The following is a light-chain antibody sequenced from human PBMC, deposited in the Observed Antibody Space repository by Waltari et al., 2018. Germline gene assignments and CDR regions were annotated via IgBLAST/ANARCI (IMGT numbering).Light chain of an antibody. Sequence: QSALTQPASVSGSPRQSITISCTGTSSDTGGFNYVSWYQQHPGKAPRLIIFGVSDRPSGVSNRFSGSKSGNTASLTISGLQAEDEADYYCSSFTRAKTWVFGGGTKVTVL. CDR2: GVS. V-gene: IGLV2-14*03. CDR3: SSFTRAKTWV. J-gene: IGLJ3*02. CDR1: SSDTGGFNY.